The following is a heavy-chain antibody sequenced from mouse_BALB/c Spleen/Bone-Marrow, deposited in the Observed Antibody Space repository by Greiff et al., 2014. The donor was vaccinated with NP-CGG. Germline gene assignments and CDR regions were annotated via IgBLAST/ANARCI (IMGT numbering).Heavy chain of an antibody. J-gene: IGHJ4*01. V-gene: IGHV1-4*02. CDR2: INPSSGYT. Sequence: QVQLQQSAAELARPGASVKMSCKTSGYTFTYYTMHWVKQRPGQGLEWIGYINPSSGYTDYNQKFKDKITLTTDKSSSTAYLQLSSLTSEDSAVYYCVRENYDYDGDAMDYWGQGTSVTVSS. D-gene: IGHD2-4*01. CDR1: GYTFTYYT. CDR3: VRENYDYDGDAMDY.